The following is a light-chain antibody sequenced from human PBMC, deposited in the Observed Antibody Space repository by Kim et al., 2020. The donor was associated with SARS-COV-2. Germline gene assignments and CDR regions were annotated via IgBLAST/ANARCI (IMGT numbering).Light chain of an antibody. CDR2: AAS. Sequence: ASVGDRVTIPCRASQAIYRYLNWYQQKPGRAPKVLISAASSLQSGVPSRFSGSGLGTEFTLTISSLQPEDIATYYCQQSYNSPGAFGGGTKVDIK. V-gene: IGKV1-39*01. CDR1: QAIYRY. CDR3: QQSYNSPGA. J-gene: IGKJ4*01.